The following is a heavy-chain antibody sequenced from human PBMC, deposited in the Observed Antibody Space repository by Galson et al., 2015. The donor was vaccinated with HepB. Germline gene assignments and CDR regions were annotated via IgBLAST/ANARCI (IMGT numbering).Heavy chain of an antibody. D-gene: IGHD5-12*01. Sequence: SLRLSCAASGFTFNRSAMSWVRQAPGKGLEWVSVISASGGSTHYADSVKGRFTISRDNSKNTVYLQMNSLRVEDTAVFFCAKDQRGWIEGLDYWGQGTLVTVSS. CDR1: GFTFNRSA. CDR2: ISASGGST. V-gene: IGHV3-23*01. CDR3: AKDQRGWIEGLDY. J-gene: IGHJ4*02.